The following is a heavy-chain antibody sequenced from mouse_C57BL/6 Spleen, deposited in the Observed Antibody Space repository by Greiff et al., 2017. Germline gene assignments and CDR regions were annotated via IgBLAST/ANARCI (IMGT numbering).Heavy chain of an antibody. CDR1: GFNIKDYY. Sequence: EVKLMESGAELVKPGASVKLSCTASGFNIKDYYMHWVKQRTEQGLEWIGRIDPEDGETKYAPKFQGKATITADPSSTTAYLQLSSLTSEDTAVYYCARGAFRTGAMDYWGQGTSVTVSS. CDR3: ARGAFRTGAMDY. J-gene: IGHJ4*01. CDR2: IDPEDGET. V-gene: IGHV14-2*01.